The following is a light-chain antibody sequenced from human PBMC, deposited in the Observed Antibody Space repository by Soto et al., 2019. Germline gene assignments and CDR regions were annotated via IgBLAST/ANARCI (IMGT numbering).Light chain of an antibody. Sequence: ETVMTQSPATLSVSPGERATLSCRASQSVSSNLAWYQQKSGQAPRLLMYGASTRATGVPARFSGSGSGTEFTLTISSLQSEDFAVYYCQQYSNWPYTFGQGTKLEIK. V-gene: IGKV3-15*01. J-gene: IGKJ2*01. CDR3: QQYSNWPYT. CDR1: QSVSSN. CDR2: GAS.